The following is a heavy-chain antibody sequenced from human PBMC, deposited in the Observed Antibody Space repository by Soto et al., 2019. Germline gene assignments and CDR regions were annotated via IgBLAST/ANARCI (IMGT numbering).Heavy chain of an antibody. Sequence: PSETLSLTCTVSGGSVSSGSYYWSWIRQPPGKGLEWIGYIYYSGSTNYNPSLKSRVTISVDTSKNQFSLKLSSVTAAYTVVYYCAREATLRFRGMDVWGQGTTVTVSS. CDR1: GGSVSSGSYY. D-gene: IGHD3-3*01. CDR2: IYYSGST. V-gene: IGHV4-61*01. CDR3: AREATLRFRGMDV. J-gene: IGHJ6*02.